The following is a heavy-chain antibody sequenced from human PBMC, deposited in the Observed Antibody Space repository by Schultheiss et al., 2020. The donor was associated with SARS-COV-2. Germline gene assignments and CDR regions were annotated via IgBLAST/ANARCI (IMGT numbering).Heavy chain of an antibody. CDR1: GGSISSGGYY. D-gene: IGHD1-20*01. J-gene: IGHJ6*02. V-gene: IGHV4-61*02. Sequence: SQTLSLTCTVSGGSISSGGYYWSWIRQPAGKGLEWIGRIYTSGSTNYNPSLKSRVTMSVDTSKNQFSLKLSSVTAADTAVYYCARARGITGSNKVYGMDVWGQGTTVTVSS. CDR3: ARARGITGSNKVYGMDV. CDR2: IYTSGST.